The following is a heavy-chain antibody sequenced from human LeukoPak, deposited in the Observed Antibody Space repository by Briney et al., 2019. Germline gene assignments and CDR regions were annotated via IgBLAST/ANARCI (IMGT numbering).Heavy chain of an antibody. CDR1: GGSISSSVYY. D-gene: IGHD6-19*01. Sequence: SETLSLTCTVSGGSISSSVYYWGWIRQPPGKGLEWIGSIYNNGSSYYNPSLKSRVTISLDTSDHHFSLKLSSVTAADTAVYYCARGKEIAVAGLVYWGQGTLVTVSS. CDR2: IYNNGSS. CDR3: ARGKEIAVAGLVY. J-gene: IGHJ4*02. V-gene: IGHV4-39*07.